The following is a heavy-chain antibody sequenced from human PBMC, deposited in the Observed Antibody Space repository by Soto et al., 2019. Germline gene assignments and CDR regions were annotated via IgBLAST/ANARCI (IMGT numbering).Heavy chain of an antibody. CDR2: LNAGNGNT. J-gene: IGHJ4*02. CDR3: ARRDGTAVAGILDY. Sequence: QVQLVQSGAEVKKPGASVKVSCKASGYTFSNYAMQWVRQAPGQRLEWMGWLNAGNGNTVSSQKFQGRISISRDTSASTAYMELSSLTSEDTAVYYYARRDGTAVAGILDYWGQGTLVTVSS. CDR1: GYTFSNYA. D-gene: IGHD6-19*01. V-gene: IGHV1-3*01.